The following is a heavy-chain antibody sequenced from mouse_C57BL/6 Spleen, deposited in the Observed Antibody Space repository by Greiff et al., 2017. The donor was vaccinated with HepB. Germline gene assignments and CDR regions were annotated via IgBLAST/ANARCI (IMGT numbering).Heavy chain of an antibody. Sequence: QVQLQQPGAELVKPGASVKLSCKASGYTFTSYWMHWVKQRPGQGLEWIGMIHPNSGSTNYNEKFKSKATLTVDKSSSTAYMQLSSLTSEDSAVYYCALYYYGSSSIGYAMDYWGQGTSVTVSS. CDR3: ALYYYGSSSIGYAMDY. J-gene: IGHJ4*01. CDR1: GYTFTSYW. V-gene: IGHV1-64*01. D-gene: IGHD1-1*01. CDR2: IHPNSGST.